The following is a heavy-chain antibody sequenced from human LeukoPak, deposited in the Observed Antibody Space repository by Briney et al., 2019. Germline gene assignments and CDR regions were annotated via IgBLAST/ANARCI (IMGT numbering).Heavy chain of an antibody. Sequence: GGSLRLSCGVSGFTFRNYWMTWVRQVPGKGLEWVVNINEGGNEKNYVDSVKGRFTVSRDNAQNSLYLQMNSLRVEDTAVYYCARHPNSNWDYWGQGTLVTVSS. CDR2: INEGGNEK. V-gene: IGHV3-7*03. J-gene: IGHJ4*02. D-gene: IGHD1-1*01. CDR3: ARHPNSNWDY. CDR1: GFTFRNYW.